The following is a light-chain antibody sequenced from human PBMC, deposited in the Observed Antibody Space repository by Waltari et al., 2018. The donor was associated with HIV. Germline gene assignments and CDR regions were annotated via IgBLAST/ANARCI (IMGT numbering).Light chain of an antibody. J-gene: IGKJ2*01. CDR1: QSVSSN. CDR3: QQYKNWPLYT. CDR2: GAS. Sequence: EVVMTQSPDTLSVSPGERATLSCRASQSVSSNLAWYQQKPGQAPSLLIYGASTRATGIPARFSGSGSGIEFTLTISSLQSEDFAVYSCQQYKNWPLYTFGQGTKLEIK. V-gene: IGKV3-15*01.